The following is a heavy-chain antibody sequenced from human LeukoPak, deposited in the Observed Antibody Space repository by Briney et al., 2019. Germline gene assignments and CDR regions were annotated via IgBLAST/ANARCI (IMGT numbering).Heavy chain of an antibody. CDR1: GGSFSGYY. Sequence: PSETLSLTCAVCGGSFSGYYWSWIRQPPGKGLEWIGEINHSGSTNYNPSLKSRVTISVDTSKNQFSLKLSSVTAADTAVYYCARSHLSLAVAGARRGPYFDYWGQGTLVTVSS. V-gene: IGHV4-34*01. CDR2: INHSGST. CDR3: ARSHLSLAVAGARRGPYFDY. D-gene: IGHD6-19*01. J-gene: IGHJ4*02.